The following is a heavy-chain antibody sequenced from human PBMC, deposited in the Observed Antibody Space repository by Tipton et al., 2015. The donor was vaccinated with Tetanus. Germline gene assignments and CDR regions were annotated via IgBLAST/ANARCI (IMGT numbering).Heavy chain of an antibody. CDR1: GYTFTHYG. V-gene: IGHV1-18*01. CDR3: ARGRGLGPHEYFEH. CDR2: IRPFNENV. J-gene: IGHJ5*02. Sequence: QMQLVQSGAEVKKPGASVKVSCKASGYTFTHYGVNWVRQAPGQGLEWMGWIRPFNENVNYAEKFQGRLTMTTDRSTATVYMDLRSLRSDDTAVYYCARGRGLGPHEYFEHWGQGTLVTVSS. D-gene: IGHD3/OR15-3a*01.